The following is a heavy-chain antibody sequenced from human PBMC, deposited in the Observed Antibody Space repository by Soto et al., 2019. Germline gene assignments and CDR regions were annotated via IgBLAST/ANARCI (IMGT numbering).Heavy chain of an antibody. J-gene: IGHJ4*02. V-gene: IGHV4-59*08. CDR3: ARRYGGNLDY. Sequence: SETLSLTCAVSGASIDSYYWSWIRHPPGKGLEWIGYIYYTGSTNYNPSLKIRVTISGDTSKNQFSLKLSSVTAADSAVYYCARRYGGNLDYWGQG. D-gene: IGHD1-26*01. CDR1: GASIDSYY. CDR2: IYYTGST.